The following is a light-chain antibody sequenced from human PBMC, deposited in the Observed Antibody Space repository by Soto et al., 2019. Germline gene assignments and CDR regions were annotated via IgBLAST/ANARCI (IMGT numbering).Light chain of an antibody. CDR1: SSDVGRYNY. J-gene: IGLJ1*01. V-gene: IGLV2-14*01. Sequence: QSVLTQPASVSGSPGQSITISCTGASSDVGRYNYVSWYQLHPGKAPKLIIYEVSNRPSGVSNRFSGSKSGNTASLTISGLRAEDEADYYCNSYTSSNNVFGTGTKVTVL. CDR2: EVS. CDR3: NSYTSSNNV.